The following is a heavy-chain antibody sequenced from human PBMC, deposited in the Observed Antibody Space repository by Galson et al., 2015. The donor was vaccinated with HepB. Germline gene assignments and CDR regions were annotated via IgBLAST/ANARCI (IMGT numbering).Heavy chain of an antibody. J-gene: IGHJ6*02. CDR3: ARDLAAGRYYYYYGMDV. CDR1: GFTFSSYS. V-gene: IGHV3-21*01. Sequence: LRLSCAASGFTFSSYSMNWVRQAPGKGLEWVSSISSSSSYIYYADSVKGRFTISRDNAKNSLYLQMNSLRAEDTAVYYCARDLAAGRYYYYYGMDVWGQGTTVTVSS. D-gene: IGHD6-13*01. CDR2: ISSSSSYI.